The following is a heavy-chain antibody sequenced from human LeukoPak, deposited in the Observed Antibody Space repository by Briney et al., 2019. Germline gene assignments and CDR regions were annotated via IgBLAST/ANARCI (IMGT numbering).Heavy chain of an antibody. D-gene: IGHD2-2*02. J-gene: IGHJ3*02. CDR2: ISGSGGST. CDR3: ARDPGGPHTVKWDAFDI. CDR1: GFTFSSYA. Sequence: GGSLRLSCAASGFTFSSYAMSWVRQAPGKGLEWVSAISGSGGSTYYADSVKGRFTISRDNSKNTVYLQMNSLRAEDTAVYYCARDPGGPHTVKWDAFDIWGQGTMVTVSS. V-gene: IGHV3-23*01.